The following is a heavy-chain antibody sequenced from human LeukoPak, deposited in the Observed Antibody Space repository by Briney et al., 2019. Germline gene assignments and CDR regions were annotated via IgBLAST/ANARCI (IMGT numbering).Heavy chain of an antibody. CDR2: IYYSGST. V-gene: IGHV4-61*01. CDR3: ARGDYGDCLDY. J-gene: IGHJ4*02. D-gene: IGHD4-17*01. CDR1: GGSISSGSYY. Sequence: SETLSLTCTVSGGSISSGSYYWSWIRQPPGKGLEWIGYIYYSGSTNYNPSLKSRVTISVDTSKNQFSLKLSSVTAADTAVYYCARGDYGDCLDYWGQGTLVTVSS.